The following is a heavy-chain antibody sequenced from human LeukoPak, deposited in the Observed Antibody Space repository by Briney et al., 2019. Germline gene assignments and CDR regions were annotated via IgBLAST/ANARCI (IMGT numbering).Heavy chain of an antibody. Sequence: GGSLRLSCAASGLTFSNAWMNWVRQAPGKGLEWVGRIKSKTDGGTTDYAAPVKGRFTISRDDSKNTLYLQMNSLKTEDTAVYYCTTDEDYYDSSTNFDYWGQGTLVTVFS. CDR2: IKSKTDGGTT. CDR3: TTDEDYYDSSTNFDY. D-gene: IGHD3-22*01. J-gene: IGHJ4*02. V-gene: IGHV3-15*07. CDR1: GLTFSNAW.